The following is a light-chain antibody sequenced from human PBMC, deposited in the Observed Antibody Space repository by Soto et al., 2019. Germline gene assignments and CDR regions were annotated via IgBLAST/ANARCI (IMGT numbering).Light chain of an antibody. V-gene: IGLV4-69*01. J-gene: IGLJ2*01. CDR1: SGHSNYT. CDR2: LNSDGSH. CDR3: QPWGSGVVI. Sequence: QPVLTQSPSASASLGASVTLTCTLSSGHSNYTIACHQQQQEKGPRHWMKLNSDGSHSKGDGIPNRFSGSSSGAERYLTISRSQSEDEADYYCQPWGSGVVIFGGGTKLTVL.